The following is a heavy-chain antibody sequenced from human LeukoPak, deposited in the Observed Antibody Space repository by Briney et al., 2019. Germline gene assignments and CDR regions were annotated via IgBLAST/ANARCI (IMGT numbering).Heavy chain of an antibody. D-gene: IGHD4-17*01. CDR2: ISAYNGNT. J-gene: IGHJ4*02. CDR1: GYTFTGYD. Sequence: ASVKVSCKASGYTFTGYDISWVRQAPGQGLEWMGWISAYNGNTNYTQNLQGRVTMTTDTSTSTAYMELRSLRSDDTAVYYCARVPPRDYGDFGSFDYWGQGTLVTVSS. V-gene: IGHV1-18*01. CDR3: ARVPPRDYGDFGSFDY.